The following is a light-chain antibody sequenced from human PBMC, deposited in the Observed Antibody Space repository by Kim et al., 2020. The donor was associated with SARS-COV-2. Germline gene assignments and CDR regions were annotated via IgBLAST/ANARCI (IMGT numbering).Light chain of an antibody. CDR2: YDS. V-gene: IGLV3-21*04. CDR1: NIGIKS. CDR3: QVWDNSRVHLV. Sequence: SYELTQPPSVSVAPGKTASITCGGDNIGIKSVHWYQQKPGQAPLLVIHYDSDRPSGIPERFSGSNSGNTATLPITGVEAGDEADYYCQVWDNSRVHLVF. J-gene: IGLJ2*01.